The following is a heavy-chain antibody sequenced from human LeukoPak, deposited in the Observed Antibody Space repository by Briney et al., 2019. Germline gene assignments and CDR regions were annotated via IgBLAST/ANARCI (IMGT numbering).Heavy chain of an antibody. D-gene: IGHD3-9*01. CDR3: ARRVLRYFDWLLLRGAFDI. CDR2: INHSGST. Sequence: SETLSLTCAVYGGSFSGYYWSWIRQPPGKGLEWIGEINHSGSTNYNPSLKSRVTISVDTSKNQFSLKPSSVTAADTAVYYCARRVLRYFDWLLLRGAFDIWGQGTMVTVSS. J-gene: IGHJ3*02. V-gene: IGHV4-34*01. CDR1: GGSFSGYY.